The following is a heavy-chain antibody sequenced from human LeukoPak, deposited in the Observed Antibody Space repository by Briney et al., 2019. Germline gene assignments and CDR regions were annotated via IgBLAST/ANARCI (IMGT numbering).Heavy chain of an antibody. D-gene: IGHD6-6*01. J-gene: IGHJ4*02. CDR1: GFTFSSYW. V-gene: IGHV3-74*01. CDR3: ARASIAARYFDY. Sequence: GGSLRLSCAASGFTFSSYWMHWVRHAPGRGLVWVSRINTDGSSTSYADSVKGRFTISRDNAKNTLYLQMNSLRAEDTAVYYCARASIAARYFDYWGQGTLVTVSS. CDR2: INTDGSST.